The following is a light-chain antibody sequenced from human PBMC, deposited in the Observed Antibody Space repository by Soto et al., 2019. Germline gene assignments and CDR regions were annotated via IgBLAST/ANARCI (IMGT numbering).Light chain of an antibody. CDR1: SSNIGSNT. J-gene: IGLJ3*02. CDR3: AAWDDSLNGRV. V-gene: IGLV1-44*01. Sequence: QLVLTQPPSASGTPGQRVTISCSGSSSNIGSNTVNWYQQLPGTAPKLLIYSNNQRHSGVPDRFSGSKSGTSASLAISGLQSEDEADYYCAAWDDSLNGRVFGGGTKVTVL. CDR2: SNN.